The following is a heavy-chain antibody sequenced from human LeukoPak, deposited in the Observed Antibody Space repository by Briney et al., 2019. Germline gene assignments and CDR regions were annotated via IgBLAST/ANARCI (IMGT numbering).Heavy chain of an antibody. J-gene: IGHJ4*02. V-gene: IGHV1-69*13. CDR3: ARDLGSRDGYIYDFDY. D-gene: IGHD5-24*01. CDR2: IIPIFGTA. Sequence: SVKVSCKASGGTFSSYAISWVRQAPGQGLEWMGGIIPIFGTANYAQKFQGRVTITADESTSTAYMELSSLRSEDTAVYYCARDLGSRDGYIYDFDYWGQGTLVTVSS. CDR1: GGTFSSYA.